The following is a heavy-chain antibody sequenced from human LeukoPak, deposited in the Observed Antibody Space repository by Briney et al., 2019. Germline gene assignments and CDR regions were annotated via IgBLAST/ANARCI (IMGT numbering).Heavy chain of an antibody. CDR1: GGSISSSSYY. V-gene: IGHV4-39*07. CDR3: ARGASSRFEH. Sequence: PSETLSLTCTVSGGSISSSSYYWGWIRQPPGKGLEWIGSIYYSGSTYYNPSLKSRVTISEDASKNQFSLKLSSVTAADTAAYYCARGASSRFEHWGQGTLVTVSS. CDR2: IYYSGST. D-gene: IGHD6-13*01. J-gene: IGHJ4*02.